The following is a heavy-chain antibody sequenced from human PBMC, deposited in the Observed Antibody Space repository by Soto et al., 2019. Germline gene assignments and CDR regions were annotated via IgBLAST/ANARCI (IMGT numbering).Heavy chain of an antibody. CDR2: IYYSGST. J-gene: IGHJ6*03. Sequence: SETLSLTCTVSGGSISSYYWSWIRQPPGKGLEWIGYIYYSGSTNYNPSLKSRVTISVDTSKNQFSLKLSSLTAADTAVYYCARDGLAIFEPTGNYYYMDVWGKGTTVTVSS. CDR1: GGSISSYY. V-gene: IGHV4-59*01. D-gene: IGHD3-3*01. CDR3: ARDGLAIFEPTGNYYYMDV.